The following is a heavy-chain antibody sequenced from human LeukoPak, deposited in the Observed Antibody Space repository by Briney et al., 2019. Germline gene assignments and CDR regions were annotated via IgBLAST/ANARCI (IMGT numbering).Heavy chain of an antibody. D-gene: IGHD2-15*01. CDR2: INPSGGST. CDR1: GYTFTSYY. V-gene: IGHV1-46*01. J-gene: IGHJ4*02. CDR3: ARVDSLYYFDY. Sequence: APVKVSSKASGYTFTSYYMHWVRQAPGQGLEWMGIINPSGGSTSYAQKFQGRVTMTRDTSRSTVYMELSSLRSEDTAVYYCARVDSLYYFDYWGQGTLVTVSS.